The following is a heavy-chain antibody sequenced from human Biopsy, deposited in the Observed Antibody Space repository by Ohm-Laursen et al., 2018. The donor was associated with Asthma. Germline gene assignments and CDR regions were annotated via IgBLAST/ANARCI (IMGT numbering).Heavy chain of an antibody. D-gene: IGHD3-22*01. CDR1: GFAVSRDH. Sequence: SLRLSCTASGFAVSRDHMFWVRQAPGKGLEWVSVIYGGGTSHTAASVRGRFTISRDYSKNTLYLQMHSLRAEDTAVYYCARGDSSNWSHYYFDYWGQGTLVTVSS. V-gene: IGHV3-53*01. J-gene: IGHJ4*02. CDR3: ARGDSSNWSHYYFDY. CDR2: IYGGGTS.